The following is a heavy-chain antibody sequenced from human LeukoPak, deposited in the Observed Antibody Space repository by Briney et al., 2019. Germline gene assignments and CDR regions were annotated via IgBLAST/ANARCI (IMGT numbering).Heavy chain of an antibody. Sequence: ASVKVSCKASGYTFTSYDINWVRQPTGQGLEWMGWMNPNSGNTGYAQKFQGRVTITRNTSISTAYMELSSLRSEDTAVYYCARVRNYYYYMDVWGKGTTVTVSS. CDR1: GYTFTSYD. D-gene: IGHD4-17*01. V-gene: IGHV1-8*03. CDR3: ARVRNYYYYMDV. CDR2: MNPNSGNT. J-gene: IGHJ6*03.